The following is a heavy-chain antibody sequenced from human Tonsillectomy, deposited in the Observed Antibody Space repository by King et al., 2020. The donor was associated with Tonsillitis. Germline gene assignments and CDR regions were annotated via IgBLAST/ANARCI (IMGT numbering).Heavy chain of an antibody. D-gene: IGHD1-26*01. CDR2: ISYDGSNK. V-gene: IGHV3-30-3*01. Sequence: VQLVESGGGVVQPGRSLRLSCAASGFTFSSYAMHWVRQAPGKGLEWVAVISYDGSNKYYADSVKGRFTISRDNSKNTLYLQMNSLRAEDTAVYYCASEAMWVWYYYGMDVWGQGTTVTVSS. CDR1: GFTFSSYA. CDR3: ASEAMWVWYYYGMDV. J-gene: IGHJ6*02.